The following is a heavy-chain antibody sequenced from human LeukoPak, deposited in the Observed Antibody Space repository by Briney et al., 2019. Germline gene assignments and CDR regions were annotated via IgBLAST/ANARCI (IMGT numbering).Heavy chain of an antibody. CDR1: GFTFSSYS. CDR3: ARDHRGVGTVTTAFDI. Sequence: GGSLRLSCAASGFTFSSYSMTWVRQAPGKGLEWVSAISGSGGSTYYADSVKGRFTISRDNAKNSLYLQMNSLRAEDTAVYYCARDHRGVGTVTTAFDIWGQGTMVTVSS. D-gene: IGHD4-17*01. V-gene: IGHV3-21*01. CDR2: ISGSGGST. J-gene: IGHJ3*02.